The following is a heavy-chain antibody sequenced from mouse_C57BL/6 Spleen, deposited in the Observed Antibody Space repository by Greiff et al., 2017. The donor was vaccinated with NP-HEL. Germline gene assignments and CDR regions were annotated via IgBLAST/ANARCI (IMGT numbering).Heavy chain of an antibody. Sequence: QVQLKQSGAELVRPGASVTLSCKASGYTFTDYEMHWVKQTPVHGLEWIGAIDPETGGTAYNQKFKGKAILTADKSSSTAYMELRSLTSGDSAVYYCTRWENYGSSLYWYFDVWGTGTTVTVSS. D-gene: IGHD1-1*01. CDR3: TRWENYGSSLYWYFDV. CDR2: IDPETGGT. V-gene: IGHV1-15*01. CDR1: GYTFTDYE. J-gene: IGHJ1*03.